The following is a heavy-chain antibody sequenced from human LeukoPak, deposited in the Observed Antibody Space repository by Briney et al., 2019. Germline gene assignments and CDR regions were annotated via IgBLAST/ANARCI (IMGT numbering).Heavy chain of an antibody. Sequence: GGSLRLSCAASGFTFSSYAMHWVRQAPGKGLEWVAVISYDGSNKYYADSVKSRFTISRDNSKNTLYLQMNSLRAEDTAVYYCARDPSMAVAGTYFDYWGQGTLVTVSS. D-gene: IGHD6-19*01. J-gene: IGHJ4*02. CDR2: ISYDGSNK. V-gene: IGHV3-30-3*01. CDR1: GFTFSSYA. CDR3: ARDPSMAVAGTYFDY.